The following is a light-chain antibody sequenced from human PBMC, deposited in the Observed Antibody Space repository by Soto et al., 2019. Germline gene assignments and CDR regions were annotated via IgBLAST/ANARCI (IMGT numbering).Light chain of an antibody. J-gene: IGKJ1*01. CDR2: KVS. CDR1: QTINDW. Sequence: DIQMTQSPSTLPASVGERVTITYRASQTINDWLAWYQQKPGKVPKLLIYKVSSLESGVPSRFSGSGSGTEFTLTISSLQPDDFATYYCQQYHLFWTFGQGTKVEIK. CDR3: QQYHLFWT. V-gene: IGKV1-5*03.